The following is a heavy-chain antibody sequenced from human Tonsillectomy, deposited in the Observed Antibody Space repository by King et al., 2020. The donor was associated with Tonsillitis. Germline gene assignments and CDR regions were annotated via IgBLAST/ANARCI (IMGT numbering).Heavy chain of an antibody. V-gene: IGHV1-18*04. CDR2: ISAYNGNT. CDR1: GYTFTSYG. D-gene: IGHD6-19*01. Sequence: QLVQSGAEVKKPGASVKVSCKASGYTFTSYGISWVRQAPRQGPEWMGWISAYNGNTNYAQNFQGRVTMTTDTSTSTAYLELRSLRSDDTAVYYCARDFEGYSSGWPNFAYWGQGTLVTVSS. J-gene: IGHJ4*02. CDR3: ARDFEGYSSGWPNFAY.